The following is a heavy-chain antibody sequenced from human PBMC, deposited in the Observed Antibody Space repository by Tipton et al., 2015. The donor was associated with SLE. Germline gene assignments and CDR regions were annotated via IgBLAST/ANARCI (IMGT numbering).Heavy chain of an antibody. Sequence: GSLRLSCAASGFTFRNYAMSWVRQAPGKGLEWVSGISGSGDRTFYADSVKGRFTISRDNSKNTLYLQMNSLRAEDTAVYYCAKEERIFGVVTNWGQGTLGTVSS. CDR3: AKEERIFGVVTN. CDR2: ISGSGDRT. J-gene: IGHJ4*02. D-gene: IGHD3-3*01. V-gene: IGHV3-23*01. CDR1: GFTFRNYA.